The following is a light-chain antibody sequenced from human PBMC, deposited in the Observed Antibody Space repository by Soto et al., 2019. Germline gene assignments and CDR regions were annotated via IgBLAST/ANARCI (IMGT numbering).Light chain of an antibody. CDR1: QNIGSN. J-gene: IGKJ5*01. V-gene: IGKV3-20*01. Sequence: EVVMTQSPATLSASPGERVILSCRASQNIGSNLAWYQQKPGQAPRLLIYGASSRATGIPDRFSGSGSGTDFTLTISRLEPEDFAVYYCQQYGSSPVTFGQGTRLEIK. CDR2: GAS. CDR3: QQYGSSPVT.